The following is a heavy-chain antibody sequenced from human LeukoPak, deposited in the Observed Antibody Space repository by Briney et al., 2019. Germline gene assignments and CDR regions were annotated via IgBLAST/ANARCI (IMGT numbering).Heavy chain of an antibody. J-gene: IGHJ5*02. CDR3: ATGSGSNWFDP. CDR2: INHSGST. Sequence: PGGSLRLSCAASGFTFSDYYMSWIRQPPGKGLEWIGEINHSGSTNYNPSLKSRVTISVDTSKNQFSLKLSSVTAADTAVYYCATGSGSNWFDPWGQGTLVTVSS. CDR1: GFTFSDYY. D-gene: IGHD6-19*01. V-gene: IGHV4-34*08.